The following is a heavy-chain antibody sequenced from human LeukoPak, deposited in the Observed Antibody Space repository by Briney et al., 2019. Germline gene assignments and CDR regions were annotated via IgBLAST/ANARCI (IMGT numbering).Heavy chain of an antibody. CDR1: GFTFSHYA. J-gene: IGHJ3*02. D-gene: IGHD6-13*01. V-gene: IGHV3-23*01. CDR2: IINSGDFT. CDR3: GKDRDSSSWYDAFDI. Sequence: RTGGSLRLSCAASGFTFSHYAMSWVRQAPGKGLEWVSAIINSGDFTYYADSVKGRFTMSRDNSKNTLYLRLNSLRVEDTAIYYCGKDRDSSSWYDAFDIWGQGTMVTVSS.